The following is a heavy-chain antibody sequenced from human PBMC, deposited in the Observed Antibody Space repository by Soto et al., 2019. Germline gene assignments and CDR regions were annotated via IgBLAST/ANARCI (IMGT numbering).Heavy chain of an antibody. CDR3: AKDHLGSRSSFDI. Sequence: GGSLRLSCAASGFTFSTYSMNWVRQAPGKGLEWVSYISSSSSPIYYADSVKGRFTISRDNAKNSLYLQMNSLRAEDTAVYYCAKDHLGSRSSFDIWGQGTLVTVSS. V-gene: IGHV3-48*01. J-gene: IGHJ3*02. D-gene: IGHD1-26*01. CDR1: GFTFSTYS. CDR2: ISSSSSPI.